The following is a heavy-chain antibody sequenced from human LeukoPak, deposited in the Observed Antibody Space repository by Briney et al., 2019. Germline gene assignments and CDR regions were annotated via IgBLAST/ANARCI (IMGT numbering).Heavy chain of an antibody. Sequence: SETLSLTCAVYGGSFSGYYWSWIRQPPGKGLEWIGEINHSGSTNYNPSLKSRVTISVDTSKNQFSLKLSSVTAADTAVNYCARGTNRYCSSTSCYGPAWYGMDVWGQGTTVTVSS. J-gene: IGHJ6*02. CDR1: GGSFSGYY. V-gene: IGHV4-34*01. CDR2: INHSGST. D-gene: IGHD2-2*01. CDR3: ARGTNRYCSSTSCYGPAWYGMDV.